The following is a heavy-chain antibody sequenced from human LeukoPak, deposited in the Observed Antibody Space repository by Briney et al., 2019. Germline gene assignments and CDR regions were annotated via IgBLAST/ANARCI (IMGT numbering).Heavy chain of an antibody. V-gene: IGHV3-30*18. CDR3: AKFLTMVRGVINAFDY. D-gene: IGHD3-10*01. J-gene: IGHJ4*02. Sequence: GRSLRLSCAASGFTFSSYGMHWVRQAPGKGLEWVAVIPYDGSNEYYADSVKGRFTISRDNSKNTLYLQMNSLRAEDTAVYYCAKFLTMVRGVINAFDYWGQGTLVTVSS. CDR2: IPYDGSNE. CDR1: GFTFSSYG.